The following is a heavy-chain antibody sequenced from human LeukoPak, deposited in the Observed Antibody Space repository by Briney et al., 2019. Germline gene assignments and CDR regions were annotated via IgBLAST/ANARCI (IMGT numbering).Heavy chain of an antibody. CDR1: GFTFSAYG. J-gene: IGHJ4*02. V-gene: IGHV3-30*02. Sequence: GGSLRLSCAASGFTFSAYGMHWVRQAPGKGLEWVAFIRYNGNSNYYADSVKGRFTISRDNSKNTLYLQMNSLRAEDTAVYYCARQGYDSSGHPYFDYRGQGTLVTVSS. CDR2: IRYNGNSN. CDR3: ARQGYDSSGHPYFDY. D-gene: IGHD3-22*01.